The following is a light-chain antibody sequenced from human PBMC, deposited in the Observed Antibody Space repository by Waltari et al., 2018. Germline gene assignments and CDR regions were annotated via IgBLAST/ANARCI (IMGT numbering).Light chain of an antibody. CDR3: QQSYSQTRT. CDR2: AAS. J-gene: IGKJ1*01. CDR1: QSISSH. V-gene: IGKV1-39*01. Sequence: DIQMTPSPFSLSASVGDRVTITCRAGQSISSHLNWYQQKPGRAPKLLFYAASSLPSGFPSRFSGSGSGRDFTLSISSLQPEDFATYCGQQSYSQTRTFGQGTKVEIK.